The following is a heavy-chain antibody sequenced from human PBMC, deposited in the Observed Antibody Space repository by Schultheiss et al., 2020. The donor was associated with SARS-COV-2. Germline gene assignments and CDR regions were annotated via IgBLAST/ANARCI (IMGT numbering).Heavy chain of an antibody. CDR1: GFTFSGSA. V-gene: IGHV3-23*01. J-gene: IGHJ3*02. Sequence: GGSLRLSCAASGFTFSGSAMHWVRQAPGKGLEWVSAISGSGGSTYYADSVKGRFTISRDNSKNTLYLQMNSLRAEDTAVYYCATDSSGVDIWGQGTMVTVSS. CDR2: ISGSGGST. CDR3: ATDSSGVDI. D-gene: IGHD3-22*01.